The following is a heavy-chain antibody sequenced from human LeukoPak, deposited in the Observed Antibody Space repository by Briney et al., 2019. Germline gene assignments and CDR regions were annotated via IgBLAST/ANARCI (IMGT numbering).Heavy chain of an antibody. CDR2: ISGGGETT. Sequence: PGGSLRLSCAASGFTFNNYAMNWVRHAPGKGLEWVSSISGGGETTYYADSAKGRFTISRDNSKNTLYLQMNSLRAEDTAVYYCAKVLYSSGWYLGYFQHWGQGTLVTVSS. J-gene: IGHJ1*01. CDR3: AKVLYSSGWYLGYFQH. CDR1: GFTFNNYA. D-gene: IGHD6-19*01. V-gene: IGHV3-23*01.